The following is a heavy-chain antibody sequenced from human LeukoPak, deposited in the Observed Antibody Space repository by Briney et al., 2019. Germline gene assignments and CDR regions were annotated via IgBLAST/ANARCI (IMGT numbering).Heavy chain of an antibody. D-gene: IGHD2-2*01. CDR2: IRYDGGIK. V-gene: IGHV3-30*02. CDR1: GFTFSTYG. J-gene: IGHJ4*02. Sequence: GGSLRLSCAASGFTFSTYGMHWVRQAPGKGLEWVAFIRYDGGIKHYTDAVKGRFTISRDNSKNTLYLQINSLRTEDTAVYYCARAAIRTLVDYWGQGTLVTVSS. CDR3: ARAAIRTLVDY.